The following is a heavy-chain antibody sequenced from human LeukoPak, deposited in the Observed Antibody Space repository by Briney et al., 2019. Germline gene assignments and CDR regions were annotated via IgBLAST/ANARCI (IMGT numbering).Heavy chain of an antibody. V-gene: IGHV4-31*03. D-gene: IGHD3-10*01. CDR1: GGSISSGGCY. Sequence: SQTLSLTCTVSGGSISSGGCYWSWIRQHPGKGLEWIGYIYYSGSTYYNPSLKSRVTISVDTSKNQFSLKLSSVTAADTAVYYCARDRSSYYGSGDENWFDPWGQGTLVTVSS. CDR3: ARDRSSYYGSGDENWFDP. CDR2: IYYSGST. J-gene: IGHJ5*02.